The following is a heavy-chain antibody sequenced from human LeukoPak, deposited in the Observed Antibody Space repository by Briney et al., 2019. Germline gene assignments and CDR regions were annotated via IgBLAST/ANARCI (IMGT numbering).Heavy chain of an antibody. CDR1: GFTVSSNY. J-gene: IGHJ4*02. Sequence: GGSLRLSCAASGFTVSSNYMAWVRQAPGKGLEWVSVIYSGGTIYYADSVKGRFTISRDNSKNTLYLQMNSLRAEDTTVYYCAREGSYDGSTMWYFDYWGQGTLVTVSS. CDR2: IYSGGTI. CDR3: AREGSYDGSTMWYFDY. D-gene: IGHD3-22*01. V-gene: IGHV3-53*01.